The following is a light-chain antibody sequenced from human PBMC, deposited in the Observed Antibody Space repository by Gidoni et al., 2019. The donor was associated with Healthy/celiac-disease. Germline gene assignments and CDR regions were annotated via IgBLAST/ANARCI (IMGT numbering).Light chain of an antibody. CDR2: GAS. V-gene: IGKV3-20*01. CDR3: QQYGSSPPYT. J-gene: IGKJ2*01. Sequence: EIVLTQSPGTLALSPGERATLSCRASQSVSSSNLAWYQQKPGQAPRLLIDGASSRATGIPDRFSGSGSGTDFTLTISILEPEDFAVYYCQQYGSSPPYTFGQGTKLEIK. CDR1: QSVSSSN.